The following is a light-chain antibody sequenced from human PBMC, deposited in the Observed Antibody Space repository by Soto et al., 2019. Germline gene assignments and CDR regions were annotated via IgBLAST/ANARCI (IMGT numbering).Light chain of an antibody. V-gene: IGKV1-6*01. J-gene: IGKJ1*01. CDR2: AAY. CDR3: LKDYNYHRK. CDR1: QGIRND. Sequence: IQMTHSPSSRSGSVVDGGTITFLASQGIRNDLGWYQQKPGKATKLLIYAAYSLQSGVKSRFSGSGSGTDFTLTIRSLQPEDFATYYCLKDYNYHRKCGQGTTGDLK.